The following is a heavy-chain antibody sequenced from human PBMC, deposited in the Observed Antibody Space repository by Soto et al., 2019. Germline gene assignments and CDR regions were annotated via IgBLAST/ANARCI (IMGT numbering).Heavy chain of an antibody. J-gene: IGHJ4*02. V-gene: IGHV4-31*03. D-gene: IGHD6-6*01. CDR3: ARGWSPRQGGYYFDY. CDR2: IYYSGST. Sequence: QVQLQESGPGLVKPSQTLSLTCTVSGGSISSGGYYWGWIRQHPGKVLEWIGYIYYSGSTYYNPSLKSRVTISVDTSKNQFSLKLSSVTAADTAVYYCARGWSPRQGGYYFDYWGQGTLVTVSS. CDR1: GGSISSGGYY.